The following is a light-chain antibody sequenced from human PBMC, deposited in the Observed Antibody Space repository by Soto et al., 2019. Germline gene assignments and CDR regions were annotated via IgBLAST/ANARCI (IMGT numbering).Light chain of an antibody. CDR2: DVS. V-gene: IGLV2-14*01. CDR3: SSYTSSSTVV. Sequence: CVRKRPASGSGAPGGSSTISSTGTSSDVGGYNYVSWYQQHPGKAPKLMIYDVSNRPSGVSNRFSGSKSGNTASLTISGLQAEDEADYYCSSYTSSSTVVFGGGTKVTVL. CDR1: SSDVGGYNY. J-gene: IGLJ2*01.